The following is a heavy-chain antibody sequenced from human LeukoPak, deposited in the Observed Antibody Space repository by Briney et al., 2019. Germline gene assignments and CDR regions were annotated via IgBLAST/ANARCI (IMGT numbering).Heavy chain of an antibody. D-gene: IGHD3-10*01. V-gene: IGHV3-74*01. CDR3: VGDQASFGSGGYGLGV. J-gene: IGHJ6*02. CDR1: GFTLSPYW. Sequence: GGSLRLSCAASGFTLSPYWMHWVPQVPGTGLVWVSRIKSDGSSTSYADPVKRRYTLSRDNDENTLYLQMNSLRGEDTAIYYCVGDQASFGSGGYGLGVWGQGTTVTVSS. CDR2: IKSDGSST.